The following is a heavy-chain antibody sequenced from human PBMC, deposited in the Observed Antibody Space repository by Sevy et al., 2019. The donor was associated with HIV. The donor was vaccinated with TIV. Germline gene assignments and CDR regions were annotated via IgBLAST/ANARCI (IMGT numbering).Heavy chain of an antibody. Sequence: GGSLRLSCAASGFTFSSYGMHWVRQAPGKGLEWVAVIWYDGSNKYYADSVKGRFTISRDNSKNTLYLQMNSLRAEDTAVYYCASGGSGGATRYYYFYGMDVWGQGTTVTVSS. V-gene: IGHV3-33*01. CDR1: GFTFSSYG. CDR3: ASGGSGGATRYYYFYGMDV. CDR2: IWYDGSNK. J-gene: IGHJ6*02. D-gene: IGHD1-26*01.